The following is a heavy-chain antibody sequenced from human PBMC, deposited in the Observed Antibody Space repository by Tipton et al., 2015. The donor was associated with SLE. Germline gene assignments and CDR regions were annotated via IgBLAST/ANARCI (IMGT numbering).Heavy chain of an antibody. V-gene: IGHV4-34*01. CDR2: IEHRGRT. J-gene: IGHJ3*02. D-gene: IGHD1-26*01. CDR1: DGSFTLNY. CDR3: ARTLGAIAHTVYDAFDI. Sequence: TLSLTCAVYDGSFTLNYWSWIRQPPGRGLEWIGEIEHRGRTNYNPSLRSRVTLSVDTSKNQFSLRLTSVTAADTAVYYCARTLGAIAHTVYDAFDIWGQGKMVTVSS.